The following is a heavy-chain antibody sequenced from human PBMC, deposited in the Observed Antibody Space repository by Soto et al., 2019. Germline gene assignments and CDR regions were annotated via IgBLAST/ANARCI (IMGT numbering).Heavy chain of an antibody. Sequence: GGSLRLSCAASGFTFNTYGVHWVRQAPGKGLEWVAIIWYDGSIKYYADSVKGRFTISRDNSKNTLYLQMNSLRAEDTAVYYCARVDCTGGSCRPYSYYDMDVWGQGTTVTVSS. CDR2: IWYDGSIK. D-gene: IGHD2-15*01. CDR1: GFTFNTYG. CDR3: ARVDCTGGSCRPYSYYDMDV. J-gene: IGHJ6*02. V-gene: IGHV3-33*01.